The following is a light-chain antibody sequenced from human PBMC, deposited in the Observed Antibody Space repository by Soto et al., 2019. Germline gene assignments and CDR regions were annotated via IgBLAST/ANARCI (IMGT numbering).Light chain of an antibody. J-gene: IGKJ2*01. V-gene: IGKV1-5*03. CDR2: KAS. CDR1: QSISSW. CDR3: QQYNSDPYT. Sequence: DIQMTQSPSTLSASVGDRVTITCRASQSISSWLAWYQQKPGKAPKLLIYKASSLESGVPSRFSGSGSGTEFTLTSISLQPYDFASYYCQQYNSDPYTFGQGTKLEIK.